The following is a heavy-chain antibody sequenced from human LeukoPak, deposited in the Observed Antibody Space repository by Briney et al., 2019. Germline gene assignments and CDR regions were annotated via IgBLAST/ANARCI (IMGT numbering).Heavy chain of an antibody. Sequence: GGSLRLSCAASGFTVSSNYMSWVRQAPGKGLEWASVIYSGGSTYYADSVKGRFTISRDNSKNTLYLQMNSLRAEDTAVYYCARGGGGYDSYGYYYYMDVWGKGTTVTVSS. V-gene: IGHV3-66*02. CDR3: ARGGGGYDSYGYYYYMDV. CDR1: GFTVSSNY. D-gene: IGHD5-12*01. J-gene: IGHJ6*03. CDR2: IYSGGST.